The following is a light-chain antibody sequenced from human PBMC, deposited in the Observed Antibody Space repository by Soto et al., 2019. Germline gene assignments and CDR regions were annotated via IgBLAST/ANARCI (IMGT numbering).Light chain of an antibody. J-gene: IGKJ1*01. CDR3: QQYNTFWT. CDR2: EAS. V-gene: IGKV1-5*03. Sequence: IQMTQSPSTLSSSLGDTVTVTCRASQSVSGWLAWYQQKPGKAPKLLIYEASSLETGVPSRFSGSGSGTEFTLTISSMTPDDFATYYCQQYNTFWTFGQGTKVDIK. CDR1: QSVSGW.